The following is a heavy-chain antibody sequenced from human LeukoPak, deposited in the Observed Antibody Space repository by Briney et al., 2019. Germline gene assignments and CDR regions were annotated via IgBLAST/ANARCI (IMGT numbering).Heavy chain of an antibody. V-gene: IGHV1-2*02. D-gene: IGHD1-7*01. CDR1: GYTFTGYY. CDR3: ATIGITGTTNLGY. Sequence: GASVKVSCKASGYTFTGYYMHWLRQAPGQGLEWMRWINPNSGGTNYAQKFQGRVTMTRDTSISTAYMELRSLRSDDTAVYYCATIGITGTTNLGYWGQGTLVTVSS. J-gene: IGHJ4*02. CDR2: INPNSGGT.